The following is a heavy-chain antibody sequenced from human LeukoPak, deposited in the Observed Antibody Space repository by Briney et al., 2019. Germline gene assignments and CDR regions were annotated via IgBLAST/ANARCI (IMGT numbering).Heavy chain of an antibody. J-gene: IGHJ3*02. CDR2: ISYDGSNK. Sequence: GGSLRLSCAASGFTFSSYGMHWVRQAPGKGLEWVAVISYDGSNKYYADSVKGRFTISRDNVKNSMYLQMNSLRAEDTAVYYCVAGNWNDGAFDMWGQGTMVTVSS. CDR1: GFTFSSYG. D-gene: IGHD1-20*01. V-gene: IGHV3-30*03. CDR3: VAGNWNDGAFDM.